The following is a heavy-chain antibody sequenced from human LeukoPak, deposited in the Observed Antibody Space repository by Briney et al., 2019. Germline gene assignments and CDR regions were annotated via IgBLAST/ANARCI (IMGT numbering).Heavy chain of an antibody. CDR1: GGSISSSSYY. CDR2: IYYSGST. J-gene: IGHJ4*02. Sequence: SETLSLTRTVSGGSISSSSYYWGWIRQPPGKGLEWIGSIYYSGSTYYNPSLKSRVTISVDTSKNQFSLKLSSVTAADTAVYYCARHGGYSYGYLDYWGQGTLVTVSS. V-gene: IGHV4-39*01. CDR3: ARHGGYSYGYLDY. D-gene: IGHD5-18*01.